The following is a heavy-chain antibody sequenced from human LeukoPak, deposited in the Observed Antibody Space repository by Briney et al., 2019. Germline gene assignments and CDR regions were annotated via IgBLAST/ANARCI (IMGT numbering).Heavy chain of an antibody. V-gene: IGHV5-51*01. D-gene: IGHD3-22*01. CDR1: GYSFTSYW. J-gene: IGHJ4*02. CDR2: IYPGDSDT. CDR3: ARKHYYDSSGYYLGQYYFDY. Sequence: GASLQISCKGSGYSFTSYWIGWVRQLPGKGLEWMGIIYPGDSDTRYSPSFQGQVTISADKSISTAYLQWSSLKASDTAMYYCARKHYYDSSGYYLGQYYFDYWGQGTLVTVSS.